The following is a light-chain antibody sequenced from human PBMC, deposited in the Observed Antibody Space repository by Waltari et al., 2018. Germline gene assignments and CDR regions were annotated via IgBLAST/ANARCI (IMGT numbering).Light chain of an antibody. CDR3: QQYDGSVLT. Sequence: VVLTQSPDTLSSSPGERATLSCRASHSVSSISLVWLQQKPGQAPRLVIYGTSNRATGFPDRFSGSGSGTDFTLTISRLEPEDFAMYYCQQYDGSVLTFGGGTKVEL. V-gene: IGKV3-20*01. CDR2: GTS. J-gene: IGKJ4*01. CDR1: HSVSSIS.